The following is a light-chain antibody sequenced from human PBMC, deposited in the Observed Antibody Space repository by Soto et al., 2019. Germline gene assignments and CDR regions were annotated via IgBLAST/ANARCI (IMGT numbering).Light chain of an antibody. V-gene: IGKV3-11*01. CDR3: QQRSNWAPT. CDR1: QSVSSY. Sequence: EIVLTQSPATLSLSPGERATLSCRASQSVSSYLAWYQQKPGQAPRLLIYDASNRATGIPARFSGSGSGTDVTLTIRSLEPEDFAVYYCQQRSNWAPTFGQGTKMEIK. CDR2: DAS. J-gene: IGKJ2*01.